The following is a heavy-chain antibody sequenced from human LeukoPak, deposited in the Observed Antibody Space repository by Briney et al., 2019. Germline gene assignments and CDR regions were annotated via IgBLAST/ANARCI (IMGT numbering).Heavy chain of an antibody. CDR1: GGSISSSSYY. CDR3: ARLRVAPLRFGELFSSSNWFDP. CDR2: IYYSGST. Sequence: SETLSLTCTVSGGSISSSSYYWGWIRQPPGKGLEWNGSIYYSGSTYENPALKSRVTISVDTPENQFPLKLSSVTAADTAVYYCARLRVAPLRFGELFSSSNWFDPWGQGTLVTVSS. J-gene: IGHJ5*02. V-gene: IGHV4-39*01. D-gene: IGHD3-10*01.